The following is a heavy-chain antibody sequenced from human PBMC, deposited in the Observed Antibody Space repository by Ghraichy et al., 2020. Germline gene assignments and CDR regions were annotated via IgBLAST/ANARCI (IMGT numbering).Heavy chain of an antibody. J-gene: IGHJ4*02. D-gene: IGHD5-18*01. CDR3: ASLYSGYSYGLGYFDY. V-gene: IGHV4-39*01. CDR2: IYYSGST. CDR1: GGSISSSSYY. Sequence: ESLNISCTVSGGSISSSSYYWGWIRQPPGKGLEWIGSIYYSGSTYYNPSLKSRVTISVDTSKNQFSLKLSSVTAADTAVYYCASLYSGYSYGLGYFDYWGQGTLVTVSS.